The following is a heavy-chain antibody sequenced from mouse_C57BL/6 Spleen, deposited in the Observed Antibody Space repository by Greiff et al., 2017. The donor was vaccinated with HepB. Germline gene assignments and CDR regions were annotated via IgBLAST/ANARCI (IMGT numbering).Heavy chain of an antibody. Sequence: VQLQQSGAELMKPGASVKLSCKATGYTFTGYWIEWVKQRPGHGLEWIGEILPGSDSTNYNEKFKGKATFTADTSANTAYMQLSSQTTEDSAIYDGARWVTTGPFAYWGQGTLVTVSA. V-gene: IGHV1-9*01. CDR3: ARWVTTGPFAY. CDR2: ILPGSDST. D-gene: IGHD4-1*02. J-gene: IGHJ3*01. CDR1: GYTFTGYW.